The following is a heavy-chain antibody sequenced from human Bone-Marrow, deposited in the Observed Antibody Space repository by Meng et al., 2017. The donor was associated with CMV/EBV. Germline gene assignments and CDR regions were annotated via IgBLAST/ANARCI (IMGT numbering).Heavy chain of an antibody. CDR2: ISNDGSNE. D-gene: IGHD3-3*01. J-gene: IGHJ2*01. CDR1: GFTFSSYS. CDR3: ARGGVGYDFWSGYYPIYWYFDL. V-gene: IGHV3-30*03. Sequence: GGSLRLSCAASGFTFSSYSMNWVRQAPGKGLEWVAVISNDGSNEYYADSVKGRFTISRDNSKNTLYLQMNSLGAEDTAVYDCARGGVGYDFWSGYYPIYWYFDLWGRGTLVTVSS.